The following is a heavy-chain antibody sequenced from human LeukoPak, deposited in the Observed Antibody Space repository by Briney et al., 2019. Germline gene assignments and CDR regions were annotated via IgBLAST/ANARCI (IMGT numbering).Heavy chain of an antibody. CDR2: INPNNGDT. CDR3: ARVPDSSSSVDY. J-gene: IGHJ4*02. CDR1: GYTFTSYD. D-gene: IGHD6-6*01. V-gene: IGHV1-2*02. Sequence: ASVKVSCKASGYTFTSYDINWVRQATGQGLEWMGWINPNNGDTNYAQKFQGRVTMTRDTSISTAYMELSRLGSDDTAVYYCARVPDSSSSVDYWGQGTLVTVSS.